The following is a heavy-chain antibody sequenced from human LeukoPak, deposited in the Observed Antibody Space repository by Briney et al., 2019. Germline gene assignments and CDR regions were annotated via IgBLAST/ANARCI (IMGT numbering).Heavy chain of an antibody. CDR2: INHSGST. CDR3: ARGSVVTATLGGPFRT. V-gene: IGHV4-34*01. J-gene: IGHJ5*02. Sequence: SETLSLTCAVYGGSFSGYYWSWIRQPPGKGLEWIGEINHSGSTNYNLSLKSRVTISVDTSKNQFSLKLSSVTAADTAVYYCARGSVVTATLGGPFRTWGQGTLVTVSS. CDR1: GGSFSGYY. D-gene: IGHD2-21*02.